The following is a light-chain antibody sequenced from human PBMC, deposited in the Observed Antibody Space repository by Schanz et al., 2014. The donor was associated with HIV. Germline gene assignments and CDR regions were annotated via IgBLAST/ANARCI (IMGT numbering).Light chain of an antibody. J-gene: IGKJ2*01. CDR1: QSISAW. CDR2: KAS. V-gene: IGKV1-5*03. Sequence: DIQMTQSPSTLSASVGDRVTITCRASQSISAWLAWYQQKPGKAPRLLIYKASTLEGGVPSRFSGSGSGTEFTLTITSLQPDDFATYYCQHYYSYPYTFGQGTEVEIK. CDR3: QHYYSYPYT.